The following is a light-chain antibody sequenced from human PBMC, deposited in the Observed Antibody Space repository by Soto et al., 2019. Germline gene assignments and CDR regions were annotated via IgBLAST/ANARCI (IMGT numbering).Light chain of an antibody. Sequence: QSALTQPASVSGSPGQSITISCTGTSSDVGGYNYVSWYQQHPGKAPKLMIYDVSNRPSGVSNRFSGSKSGNTASLTISGLQAEDGAVYYCSSYTISSTLVFGGGTNLPVL. CDR3: SSYTISSTLV. CDR1: SSDVGGYNY. CDR2: DVS. J-gene: IGLJ2*01. V-gene: IGLV2-14*03.